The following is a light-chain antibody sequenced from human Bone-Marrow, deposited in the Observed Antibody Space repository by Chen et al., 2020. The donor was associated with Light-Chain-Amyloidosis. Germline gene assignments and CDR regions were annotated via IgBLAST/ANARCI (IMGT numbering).Light chain of an antibody. J-gene: IGLJ1*01. CDR2: TDN. V-gene: IGLV1-44*01. CDR1: SSNIGSNI. Sequence: QSVMTQPPAASGTPGQRVTSSCSGSSSNIGSNIVNWYQQVPGTAPKLLIYTDNQRPSGVPARFSGSKSGPSASLAITGLQSEYDADYSCAAWDDRLNGYVFGSGTKVTVL. CDR3: AAWDDRLNGYV.